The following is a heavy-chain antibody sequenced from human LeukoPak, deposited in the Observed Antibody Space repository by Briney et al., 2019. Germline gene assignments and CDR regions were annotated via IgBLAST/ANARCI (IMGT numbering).Heavy chain of an antibody. J-gene: IGHJ4*02. CDR2: IIPDSEGT. CDR3: STEIKFCPGSNCAVF. Sequence: ASVKVSCKASGYTLTEYYIHWVRQAPGQGLEWMGFIIPDSEGTTYQQNFQGRVTMTRDTSISTFYMELSSLRPDDTAVYYCSTEIKFCPGSNCAVFWGQGTLVTVSS. CDR1: GYTLTEYY. V-gene: IGHV1-2*02. D-gene: IGHD1-1*01.